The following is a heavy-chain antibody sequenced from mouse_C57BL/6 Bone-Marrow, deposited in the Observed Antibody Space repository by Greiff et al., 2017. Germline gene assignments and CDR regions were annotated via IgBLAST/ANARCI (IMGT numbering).Heavy chain of an antibody. CDR3: ARSTDMDY. D-gene: IGHD2-1*01. CDR2: IYPGSGNT. V-gene: IGHV1-66*01. J-gene: IGHJ2*01. Sequence: QVQLQQPGPELVKPGASVKISCKASGYSFTSYYIHWVKQRPGQGLAWIGWIYPGSGNTKYNEKFKGKATLTVDTSSSTAYMQLISLTSEDAAVYYCARSTDMDYWGQGTTLTVSS. CDR1: GYSFTSYY.